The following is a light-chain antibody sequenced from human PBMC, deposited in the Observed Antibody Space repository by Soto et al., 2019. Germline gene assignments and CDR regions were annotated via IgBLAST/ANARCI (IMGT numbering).Light chain of an antibody. CDR2: DDS. V-gene: IGLV3-21*02. CDR1: NIGSKS. J-gene: IGLJ2*01. CDR3: QVWDSSSDHSVV. Sequence: SYELTQPPSVSVAPGQTARITCGGNNIGSKSVHWYQQKPGQAPVLVVYDDSDRPSGSPERFSGSNSGNTATLTISRVEGGEEADYYCQVWDSSSDHSVVFGGGTKLTVL.